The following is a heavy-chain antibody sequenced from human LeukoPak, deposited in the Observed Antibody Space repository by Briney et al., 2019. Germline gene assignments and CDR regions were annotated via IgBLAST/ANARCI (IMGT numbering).Heavy chain of an antibody. D-gene: IGHD1-7*01. CDR3: ARGRLSTGTMFDP. J-gene: IGHJ5*02. V-gene: IGHV1-18*01. Sequence: GASVKVSCKSSGYTFTSYGISWLRQAPGQGLEWMGWISAYNGNTNYAQKLQGRVTMTTDTSTSTAYMDLRSLRSDDTAVYYCARGRLSTGTMFDPWGQGTLVTVSS. CDR2: ISAYNGNT. CDR1: GYTFTSYG.